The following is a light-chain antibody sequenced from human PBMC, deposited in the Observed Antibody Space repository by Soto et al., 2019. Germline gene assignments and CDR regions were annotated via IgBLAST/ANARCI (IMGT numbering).Light chain of an antibody. V-gene: IGLV2-14*01. CDR2: EVT. CDR1: ISDVGGHGY. CDR3: FSFTSHSSHYV. Sequence: QSALTQPVSVSGSPGQSITISCTGTISDVGGHGYVSWYQQHPGKAPKLMIYEVTYRPSGVSDRFSGSKSGDTASLTISGLQAEDEADYYCFSFTSHSSHYVFGTGTKLTVL. J-gene: IGLJ1*01.